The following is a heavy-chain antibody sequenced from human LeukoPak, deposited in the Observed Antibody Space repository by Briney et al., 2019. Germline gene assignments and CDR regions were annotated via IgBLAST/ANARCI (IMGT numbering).Heavy chain of an antibody. CDR3: AKSQQLELFFGPDAFDI. Sequence: GGSLRLSCGASGFTFRSHAMSWVRQAPGKGLEWVSAITGSGAGGTDYADSVKGRFTISRDNSKNTVYLEMNSLRAEDTAVYYCAKSQQLELFFGPDAFDIWGQGTMVTVSS. J-gene: IGHJ3*02. CDR2: ITGSGAGGT. D-gene: IGHD1-1*01. CDR1: GFTFRSHA. V-gene: IGHV3-23*01.